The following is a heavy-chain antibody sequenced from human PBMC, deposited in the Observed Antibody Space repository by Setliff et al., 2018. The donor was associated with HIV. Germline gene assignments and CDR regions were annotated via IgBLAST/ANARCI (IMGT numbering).Heavy chain of an antibody. J-gene: IGHJ4*02. CDR2: ITYSGSA. V-gene: IGHV4-61*10. CDR1: GGSFIGSSFQ. D-gene: IGHD5-18*01. CDR3: ARGGYSYGLY. Sequence: SETLSLTCTVSGGSFIGSSFQSTWIRQPAGKGLEWIGYITYSGSAYYNPSLKSRVTISIDTSKNQFSLKLSSVTAADTAVYYCARGGYSYGLYWGQGTLVTVSS.